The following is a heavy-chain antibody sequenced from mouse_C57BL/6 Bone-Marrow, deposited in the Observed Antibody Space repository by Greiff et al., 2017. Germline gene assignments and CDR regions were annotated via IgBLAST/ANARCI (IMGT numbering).Heavy chain of an antibody. D-gene: IGHD2-5*01. CDR3: ATYYSNRFDY. Sequence: EVKLVESGGGLVKPGGSLKLSCAASGFTFSSYAMSWVRQTPEKRLEWVATISAGGSYTYYPDNVKGRFTISRDKAKNNLYLQMSHLKSEDTAMYYCATYYSNRFDYWGRGTTLTVSS. CDR1: GFTFSSYA. J-gene: IGHJ2*01. CDR2: ISAGGSYT. V-gene: IGHV5-4*03.